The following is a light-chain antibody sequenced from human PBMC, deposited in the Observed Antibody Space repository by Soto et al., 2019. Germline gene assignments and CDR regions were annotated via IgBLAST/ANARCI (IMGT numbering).Light chain of an antibody. V-gene: IGKV1-6*01. CDR1: QGIGND. J-gene: IGKJ1*01. Sequence: AIQMTQSPFSLSASVGDRVTITCRASQGIGNDLGWYQQKPGKAPKLLIFAASTLQSGVPSRFSGSGSGTDFTLTISSLQPEDFATYYCLQDHNYPLTFGQGTKV. CDR2: AAS. CDR3: LQDHNYPLT.